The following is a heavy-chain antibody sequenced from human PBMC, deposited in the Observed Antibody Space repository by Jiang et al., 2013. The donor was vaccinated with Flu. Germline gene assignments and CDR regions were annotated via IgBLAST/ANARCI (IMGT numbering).Heavy chain of an antibody. Sequence: SGAEVKKPGASVKVPCKTSGYSFPNYYIHWVRQAPGRGLEWMGYINPNSGGTNYARNFQGRVTVTRDTSAPTAYMELSRLRFDDTAIYYCVKEFDSGRYTRYYQYMGVWGNGTTVTVSS. D-gene: IGHD1-26*01. J-gene: IGHJ6*03. CDR1: GYSFPNYY. CDR2: INPNSGGT. V-gene: IGHV1-2*02. CDR3: VKEFDSGRYTRYYQYMGV.